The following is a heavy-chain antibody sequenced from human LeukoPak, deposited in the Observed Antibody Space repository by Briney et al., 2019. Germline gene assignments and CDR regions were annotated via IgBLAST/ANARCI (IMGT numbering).Heavy chain of an antibody. V-gene: IGHV3-49*04. D-gene: IGHD3-3*01. J-gene: IGHJ3*02. CDR1: GGSLSGYY. CDR3: TRFTIVGVVDAFDI. CDR2: IRSKVYGGTT. Sequence: LSLTCTVSGGSLSGYYWSWVRQAPGKGLEWVGFIRSKVYGGTTEYAASVKVRFTISRDDSKSIAYLQMTSLKTEDAGVYYCTRFTIVGVVDAFDIWGQGTMVTVSS.